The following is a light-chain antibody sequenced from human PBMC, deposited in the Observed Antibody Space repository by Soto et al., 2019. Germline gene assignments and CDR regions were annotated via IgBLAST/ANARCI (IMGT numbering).Light chain of an antibody. CDR1: QSISTW. CDR2: EAS. CDR3: QQYNTYVT. J-gene: IGKJ4*01. V-gene: IGKV1-5*01. Sequence: DIEMTQSPFTLSSSVGDRVTITCRASQSISTWLAWYQQKPGTDPHLLIYEASSLESGAPSRFRGSGSGTEFTLTISSLQPDDFATYYRQQYNTYVTFGGGTKVDIK.